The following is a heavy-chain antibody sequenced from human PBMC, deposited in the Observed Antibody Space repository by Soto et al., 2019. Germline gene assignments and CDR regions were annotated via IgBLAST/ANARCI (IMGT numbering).Heavy chain of an antibody. Sequence: SVKVSCKASGYTFTSYYMHWVRQAPGQGLEWMGRIIPILGIANYAQKFQGRVTITADKSTSTAYMELSSLRSEDTAVYYCARGYGSGTKGDYWGQGTLVTVSS. V-gene: IGHV1-69*02. CDR3: ARGYGSGTKGDY. CDR1: GYTFTSYY. D-gene: IGHD3-10*01. J-gene: IGHJ4*02. CDR2: IIPILGIA.